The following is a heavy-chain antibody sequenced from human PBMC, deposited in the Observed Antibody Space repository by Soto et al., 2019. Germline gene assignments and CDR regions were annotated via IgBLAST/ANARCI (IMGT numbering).Heavy chain of an antibody. D-gene: IGHD3-22*01. CDR1: GGTFSSYA. CDR3: ARPKDYDDCLDL. Sequence: SVKVSCKTSGGTFSSYAISWVRQAPGQGLEWMGGIVPIVDTSTYAQKFQGRVTFTRDTSANTAYMELSSLISEDTAVYYCARPKDYDDCLDLWGQGTLVTVSS. J-gene: IGHJ4*02. CDR2: IVPIVDTS. V-gene: IGHV1-69*05.